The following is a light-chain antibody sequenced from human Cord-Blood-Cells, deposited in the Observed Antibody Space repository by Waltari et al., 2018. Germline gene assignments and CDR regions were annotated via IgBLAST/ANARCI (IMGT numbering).Light chain of an antibody. J-gene: IGLJ3*02. V-gene: IGLV6-57*01. CDR1: SGSIASNY. CDR2: EAN. Sequence: NFMLTQPHSVSESPGKTVTISCTRSSGSIASNYMQWYQHRPGSSPTTVIYEANQRPSGVPDRFSGSIDSSANSASLTISGLKTEDEADYYCQSYDSSKQVFGGGTKLTVL. CDR3: QSYDSSKQV.